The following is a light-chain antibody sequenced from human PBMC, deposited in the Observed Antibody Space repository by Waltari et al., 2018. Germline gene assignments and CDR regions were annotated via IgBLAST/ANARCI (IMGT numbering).Light chain of an antibody. CDR3: QSYDSSLSGVL. V-gene: IGLV1-40*01. Sequence: QSVLTQPPSVSGAPGQRVTISSTGRNSNSGAGPAVHRYQQLPGTAPKLLIDGNNNRPSGVPDRLSGSKSGTLAARAITGLQAEDEADYYCQSYDSSLSGVLFGGGTKLTVL. J-gene: IGLJ2*01. CDR1: NSNSGAGPA. CDR2: GNN.